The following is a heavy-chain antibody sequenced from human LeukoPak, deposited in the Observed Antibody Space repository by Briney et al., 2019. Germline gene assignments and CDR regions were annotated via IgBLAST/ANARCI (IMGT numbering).Heavy chain of an antibody. Sequence: ASVKVSCKASGGTFSTYAISWVRQAPGQGLEWMGRIIPILGIANYAQKFQGRVTITADKSTSTAYMELSSLRSEDTAVYYCARETPDYYDSSGYPEYFQHWGQGTLVTVSS. CDR1: GGTFSTYA. CDR2: IIPILGIA. V-gene: IGHV1-69*04. CDR3: ARETPDYYDSSGYPEYFQH. D-gene: IGHD3-22*01. J-gene: IGHJ1*01.